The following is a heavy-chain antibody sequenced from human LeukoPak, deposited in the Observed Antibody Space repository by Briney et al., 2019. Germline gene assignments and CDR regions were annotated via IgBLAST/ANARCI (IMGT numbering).Heavy chain of an antibody. J-gene: IGHJ5*02. CDR3: ARATRRGMFSDIVVVPAAILWWFDP. D-gene: IGHD2-2*02. Sequence: SETLSLTCTVSGGSIISYYWSWIRQPPGKGLEWIGYIYYSGSTNYNPSLKSRVTISVDKSKNQFSLKLSSVTAADTAVYYCARATRRGMFSDIVVVPAAILWWFDPWGQGTLVTVSS. V-gene: IGHV4-59*12. CDR1: GGSIISYY. CDR2: IYYSGST.